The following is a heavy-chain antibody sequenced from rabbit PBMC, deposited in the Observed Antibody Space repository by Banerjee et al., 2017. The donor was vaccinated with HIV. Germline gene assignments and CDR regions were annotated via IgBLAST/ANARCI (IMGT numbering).Heavy chain of an antibody. CDR2: IYAGSNDNT. D-gene: IGHD8-1*01. Sequence: QSLEESGGDLVKPGASLTLTCTASGFSFSSSYYMCWVRQAPGKGLEWIGCIYAGSNDNTYYTNWAKGRFTISKTSSTTVTLQMTSLTAADTATYFCARGDTGSIYYNLWGPGTLVTVS. V-gene: IGHV1S40*01. CDR3: ARGDTGSIYYNL. CDR1: GFSFSSSYY. J-gene: IGHJ4*01.